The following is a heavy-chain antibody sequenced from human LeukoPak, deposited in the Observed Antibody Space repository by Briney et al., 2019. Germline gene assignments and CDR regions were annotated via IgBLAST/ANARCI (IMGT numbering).Heavy chain of an antibody. CDR1: GGSISSGDYY. J-gene: IGHJ3*02. V-gene: IGHV4-30-4*01. CDR2: IYYSGST. Sequence: SETLSLTCTVSGGSISSGDYYWSWIRQPPGKGLEWIRYIYYSGSTYYNPSLKSRVTISVDTSKNQFSLKLSSVTAADTAVYYCARDPLYGSGEDAFDIWGQGTMVTVSS. D-gene: IGHD3-10*01. CDR3: ARDPLYGSGEDAFDI.